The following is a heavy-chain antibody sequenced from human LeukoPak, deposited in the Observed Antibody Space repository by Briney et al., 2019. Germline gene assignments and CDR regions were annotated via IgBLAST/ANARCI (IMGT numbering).Heavy chain of an antibody. CDR1: GFTFSSYW. Sequence: PGGSLRLSCAASGFTFSSYWVSWVRQAPGKGLEWVAVISYDGSNKYYADSVKGRFTISRDNSKNTLYLQMNSLRAEDTAVYYCARDNRGIAAGQLDYWGQGTLVTVSS. CDR2: ISYDGSNK. CDR3: ARDNRGIAAGQLDY. V-gene: IGHV3-30-3*01. J-gene: IGHJ4*02. D-gene: IGHD6-13*01.